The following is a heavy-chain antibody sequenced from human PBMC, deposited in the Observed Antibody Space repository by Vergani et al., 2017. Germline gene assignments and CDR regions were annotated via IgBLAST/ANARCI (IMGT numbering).Heavy chain of an antibody. V-gene: IGHV3-23*01. CDR3: TTGVVTNDAFDI. J-gene: IGHJ3*02. CDR2: ISGSGGST. CDR1: GFTFSSYA. D-gene: IGHD4-23*01. Sequence: EVQLLESGGGLVQPGGSLRPSCAASGFTFSSYAMSGVPQAPGKGLEGGSAISGSGGSTYYADSVKGRFTISRDNSKNTLYLQMNSLRAEDTAVYYCTTGVVTNDAFDIWGPGTLVAVSS.